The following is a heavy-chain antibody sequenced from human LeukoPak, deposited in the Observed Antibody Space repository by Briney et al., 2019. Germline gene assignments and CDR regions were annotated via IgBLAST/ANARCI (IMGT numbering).Heavy chain of an antibody. J-gene: IGHJ4*02. CDR3: AKALYGCNTV. CDR2: ISGNGVTT. CDR1: GFTFSTYA. D-gene: IGHD4-23*01. Sequence: GGSLRLSCAASGFTFSTYAMGWVREAPGEGLRWVSSISGNGVTTYYADSVKGRFTISRDNSKSTRYLQMTSLRAEDTALYYCAKALYGCNTVWGQGTLVTVSS. V-gene: IGHV3-23*01.